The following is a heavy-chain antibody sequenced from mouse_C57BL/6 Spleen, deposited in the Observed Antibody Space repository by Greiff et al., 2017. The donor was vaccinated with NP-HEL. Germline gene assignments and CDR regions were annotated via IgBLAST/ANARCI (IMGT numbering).Heavy chain of an antibody. V-gene: IGHV5-4*01. CDR1: GFTFSSYA. D-gene: IGHD3-1*01. CDR2: ISDGGSYT. J-gene: IGHJ4*01. CDR3: ARDRGYYYYAMDY. Sequence: EVKLQESGGGLVKPGGSLKLSCAASGFTFSSYAMSWVRQTPEKRLEWVATISDGGSYTYYPDNVKGRFTISRDNAKNNLYLQMSHLKSEDTAMYYCARDRGYYYYAMDYWGQGTSVTVSS.